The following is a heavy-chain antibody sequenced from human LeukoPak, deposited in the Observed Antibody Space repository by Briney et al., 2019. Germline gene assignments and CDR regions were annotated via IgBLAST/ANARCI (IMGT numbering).Heavy chain of an antibody. CDR2: ISYDGSNK. CDR3: ARDSNHYYDSSGGVGY. V-gene: IGHV3-30-3*01. J-gene: IGHJ4*02. D-gene: IGHD3-22*01. CDR1: GFTFSSYA. Sequence: PGGFLRLSCAASGFTFSSYAMHWVRQAPGKGLEWVAVISYDGSNKYYADSVKGRFTISRDNSKNTLYLQMNSLRAEDTAVYYCARDSNHYYDSSGGVGYWGQGTLVTVSS.